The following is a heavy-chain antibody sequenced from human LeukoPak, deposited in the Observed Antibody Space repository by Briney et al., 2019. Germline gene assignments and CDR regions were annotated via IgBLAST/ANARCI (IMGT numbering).Heavy chain of an antibody. J-gene: IGHJ4*02. D-gene: IGHD6-13*01. V-gene: IGHV3-48*01. CDR3: ARGGYSSSWTFDY. Sequence: AGGSLRLSCAASGVTFSSYSKYWVRQPPGKGLGWVSYISSSSSTIYYADSVKGRFTISRDNAKNSLYLQMNSLRAEDTAAYYCARGGYSSSWTFDYWGQGTLVTVSS. CDR2: ISSSSSTI. CDR1: GVTFSSYS.